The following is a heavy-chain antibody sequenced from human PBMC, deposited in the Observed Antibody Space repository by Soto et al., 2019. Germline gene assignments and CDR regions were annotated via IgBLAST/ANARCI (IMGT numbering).Heavy chain of an antibody. J-gene: IGHJ4*03. V-gene: IGHV1-3*04. CDR1: GYTFISYS. CDR2: SNTDNGNT. Sequence: AALKLSSKAIGYTFISYSIHWAGQAPGQGREWIGCSNTDNGNTKYSQKFQGSVTITRHTSATTAYMEVSSLRSEDTAVYYCARDQGYFGYWGLGTQVPLS. CDR3: ARDQGYFGY.